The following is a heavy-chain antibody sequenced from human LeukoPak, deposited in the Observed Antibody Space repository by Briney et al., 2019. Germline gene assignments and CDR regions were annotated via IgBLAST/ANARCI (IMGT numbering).Heavy chain of an antibody. V-gene: IGHV3-15*01. CDR2: IRSNTDGGTT. CDR1: EFTFSSYA. Sequence: PGGSLRLSCAASEFTFSSYAMSWVRQAPGKGLEWVGRIRSNTDGGTTDYAAPVKGRFTISRDDSRNMLYLQMNSLKTEDTAVYYCAKRGVIWGRGTMVTVSS. D-gene: IGHD3-10*01. CDR3: AKRGVI. J-gene: IGHJ3*02.